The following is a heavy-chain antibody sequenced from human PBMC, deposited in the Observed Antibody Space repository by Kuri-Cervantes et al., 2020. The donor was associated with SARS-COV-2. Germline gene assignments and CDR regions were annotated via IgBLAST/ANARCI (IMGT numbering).Heavy chain of an antibody. D-gene: IGHD3-3*01. J-gene: IGHJ4*02. CDR2: ISFDGSNK. V-gene: IGHV3-30*18. CDR3: AKVRQNYGFWSVLDY. CDR1: GFNFRTYG. Sequence: GGTLRFSAAASGFNFRTYGLDWVRQAPGKGLEWVALISFDGSNKYYADSVKGRFTISTDNSKSPLYLQMNSLRTEDTAVYYFAKVRQNYGFWSVLDYWGQGTLVTVSS.